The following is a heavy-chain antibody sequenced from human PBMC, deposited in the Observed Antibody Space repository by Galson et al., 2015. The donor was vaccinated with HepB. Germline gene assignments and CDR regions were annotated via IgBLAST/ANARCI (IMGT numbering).Heavy chain of an antibody. CDR2: ISSNGGST. CDR3: ARGSSSGSVPPDY. V-gene: IGHV3-64*02. J-gene: IGHJ4*02. CDR1: GFTFSSYA. D-gene: IGHD6-6*01. Sequence: SLRLSCAASGFTFSSYAMRWVRQAPGKGLEYVSAISSNGGSTYYAGSVKGRFTISRDNSKNTLYLQMGSLRAEDMAVYYCARGSSSGSVPPDYWGQGTLVTVSS.